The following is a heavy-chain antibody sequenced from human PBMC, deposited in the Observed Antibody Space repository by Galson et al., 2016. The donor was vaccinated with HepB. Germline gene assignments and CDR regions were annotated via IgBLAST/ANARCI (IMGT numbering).Heavy chain of an antibody. D-gene: IGHD3-22*01. CDR3: ARGAIFDSSGYYSEYFQH. CDR1: GGSISSADYF. J-gene: IGHJ1*01. CDR2: VNYSGST. V-gene: IGHV4-31*03. Sequence: TLSLTCTVPGGSISSADYFWSWIRQLPGKGLEWIGNVNYSGSTYYTPSLRSRVTMSVDTSKNKFSLKLSSVTAADTAVYYCARGAIFDSSGYYSEYFQHWGQGTLVTVSS.